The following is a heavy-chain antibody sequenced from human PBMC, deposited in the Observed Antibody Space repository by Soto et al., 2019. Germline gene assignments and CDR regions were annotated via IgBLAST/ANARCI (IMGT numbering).Heavy chain of an antibody. D-gene: IGHD3-9*01. V-gene: IGHV4-39*07. Sequence: PSETLSLTCTVSGGSISSSSYYWGWIRQPPGKGLEWIGSIYYSGSTYYNPSLKSRVAISVDTSKNQFSRKLSSVTAADTAVYYCARDRRWYDILTDPHPKKKNWFDPWGQGTLVTSPQ. CDR2: IYYSGST. CDR3: ARDRRWYDILTDPHPKKKNWFDP. CDR1: GGSISSSSYY. J-gene: IGHJ5*02.